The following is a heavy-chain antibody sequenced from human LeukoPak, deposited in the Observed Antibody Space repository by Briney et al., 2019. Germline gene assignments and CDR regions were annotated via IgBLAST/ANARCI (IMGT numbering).Heavy chain of an antibody. Sequence: GASVKVSCKASGYTFTCYYMNWVRQAPGQGLEWMGRINPNSGGTNYAQKFQGSVTMTRDTSISTAYMELNRLSSDDTAVYNCARSGLDYGDYFVFDYWGQGILVTVSS. V-gene: IGHV1-2*06. D-gene: IGHD4-17*01. CDR2: INPNSGGT. CDR3: ARSGLDYGDYFVFDY. CDR1: GYTFTCYY. J-gene: IGHJ4*02.